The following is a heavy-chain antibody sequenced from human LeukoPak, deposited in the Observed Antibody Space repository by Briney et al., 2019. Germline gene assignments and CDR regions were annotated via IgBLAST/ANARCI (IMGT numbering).Heavy chain of an antibody. CDR1: GFTFSNYW. V-gene: IGHV3-7*01. CDR2: IRQDGIEK. CDR3: AASDANYYYYYMDV. J-gene: IGHJ6*03. Sequence: PGGSLRLSCAASGFTFSNYWMSWVRQAPGKGLEWVANIRQDGIEKYYVDSVKGRFTISRDNAKNSLSLQMNSLRAEDAAVYFCAASDANYYYYYMDVWGKGTTVTVSS.